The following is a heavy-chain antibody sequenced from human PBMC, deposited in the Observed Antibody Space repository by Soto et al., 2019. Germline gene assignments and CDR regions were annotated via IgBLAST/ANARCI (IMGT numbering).Heavy chain of an antibody. V-gene: IGHV4-59*08. CDR2: IYYSGST. Sequence: PSGTLSLTCTVSGGSISSYYWSWIRQPPGKGLEWIGYIYYSGSTNYNPSLKSRVTISVDTSKNQFSLKLSSVTAADTAVYYCARQGDSNPFDYWGQGTLVTVSS. CDR1: GGSISSYY. J-gene: IGHJ4*02. CDR3: ARQGDSNPFDY. D-gene: IGHD4-4*01.